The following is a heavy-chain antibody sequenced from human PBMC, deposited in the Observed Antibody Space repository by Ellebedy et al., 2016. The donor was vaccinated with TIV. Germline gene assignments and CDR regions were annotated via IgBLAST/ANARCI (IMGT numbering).Heavy chain of an antibody. D-gene: IGHD5-12*01. CDR2: ITGRGDST. V-gene: IGHV3-23*01. Sequence: GESLKISCAASGFSFSTYAMTWVRQAPGKGLEWVSAITGRGDSTYYADSVKGRFTISSDNSKNTLYLQMNSLRAEDTAVYYCAKEIPSGYDYWGQGTLVTVSS. J-gene: IGHJ4*02. CDR3: AKEIPSGYDY. CDR1: GFSFSTYA.